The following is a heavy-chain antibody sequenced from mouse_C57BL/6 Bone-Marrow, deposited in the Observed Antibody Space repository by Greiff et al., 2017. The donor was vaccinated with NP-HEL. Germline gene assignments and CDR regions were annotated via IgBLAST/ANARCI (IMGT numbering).Heavy chain of an antibody. V-gene: IGHV1-5*01. J-gene: IGHJ2*01. CDR1: GYTFTSYW. D-gene: IGHD1-1*01. CDR2: IYPGNSDT. CDR3: TRGAIYYGSSYLDYFDY. Sequence: VHVKQSGTVLARPGASVKMSCKTSGYTFTSYWMHWVKQRPGQGLEWIGAIYPGNSDTSYNQKFKGKAKLTAVTSASTAYMELSSLTNEDSAVYYCTRGAIYYGSSYLDYFDYWGQGTTLTVSS.